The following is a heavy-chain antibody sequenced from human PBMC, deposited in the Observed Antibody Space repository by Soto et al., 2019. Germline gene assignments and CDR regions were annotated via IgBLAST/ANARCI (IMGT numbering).Heavy chain of an antibody. CDR2: IYHSGST. D-gene: IGHD6-19*01. CDR1: GGSISSSSW. V-gene: IGHV4-4*02. CDR3: ATIAVARPDDWFDP. Sequence: SETLSLTCAVSGGSISSSSWWSWVRQPPGKGLEWIGEIYHSGSTNYNPSLKSRVTISVDKSKNQFSLKLSSVTAADTAVYYCATIAVARPDDWFDPWGQGTLVTVSS. J-gene: IGHJ5*02.